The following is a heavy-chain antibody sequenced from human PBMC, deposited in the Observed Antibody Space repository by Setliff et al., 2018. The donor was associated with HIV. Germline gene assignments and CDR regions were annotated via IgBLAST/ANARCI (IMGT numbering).Heavy chain of an antibody. CDR2: ISYGGDQE. Sequence: PGGSLRLSCSASGFTFNSYGLHWVRQAPGKGLEWVAVISYGGDQEYYADSVKGRFTISRDNAKNSLYLQMNSLRAEDTAVYYCALDYYGSGSRFDFWGQGTLVTVSS. CDR1: GFTFNSYG. V-gene: IGHV3-30*03. D-gene: IGHD3-10*01. J-gene: IGHJ4*02. CDR3: ALDYYGSGSRFDF.